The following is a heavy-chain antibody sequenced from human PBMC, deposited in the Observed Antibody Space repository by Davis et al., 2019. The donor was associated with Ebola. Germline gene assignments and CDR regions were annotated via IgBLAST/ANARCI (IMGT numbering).Heavy chain of an antibody. CDR3: AKGVMVQGLIHYYYYAMDV. V-gene: IGHV3-23*01. Sequence: GESLKISCAASGFTFSSYWMHWVRQAPGKGLEWVSVISGSTGNTYYADSVKGRFTISRDNSKNTLYLQMNSLRGEDTAVYYCAKGVMVQGLIHYYYYAMDVWGQGTTVTVSS. CDR1: GFTFSSYW. J-gene: IGHJ6*02. D-gene: IGHD3-10*01. CDR2: ISGSTGNT.